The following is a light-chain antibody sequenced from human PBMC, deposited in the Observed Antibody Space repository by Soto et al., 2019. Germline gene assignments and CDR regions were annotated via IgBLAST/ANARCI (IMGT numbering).Light chain of an antibody. CDR3: QQRLNWPPG. CDR2: DAS. Sequence: VMTQTPLSLSVTPGHPASISCKSSQSLLHSDRKTYLYWYQQRPGQAPRLLIYDASNRATGVPARFSGSRSGTDFTLTISDLEPADFGLYYCQQRLNWPPGFGQGTKVDIK. J-gene: IGKJ1*01. CDR1: QSLLHSDRKTY. V-gene: IGKV2-29*01.